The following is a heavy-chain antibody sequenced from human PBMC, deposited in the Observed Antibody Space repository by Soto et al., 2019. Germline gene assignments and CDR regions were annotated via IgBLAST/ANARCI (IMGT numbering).Heavy chain of an antibody. CDR1: GGSISSSSYY. J-gene: IGHJ4*02. Sequence: SETLSLTCTVSGGSISSSSYYWGWIRQPPGKGLEWIGSIYYSGSTYYNPSLKSRVTISVDTSKNQFSLKLSSVTAADTAVYYCASPYSGYDFFSNWGQGTLVP. CDR3: ASPYSGYDFFSN. D-gene: IGHD5-12*01. V-gene: IGHV4-39*01. CDR2: IYYSGST.